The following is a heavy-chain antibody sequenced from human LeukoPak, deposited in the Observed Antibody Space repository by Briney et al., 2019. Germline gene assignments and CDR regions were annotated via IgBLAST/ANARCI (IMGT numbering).Heavy chain of an antibody. V-gene: IGHV4-4*08. CDR3: ARFPYFEGFDY. Sequence: SETLSLTCSVSGGSIESYYWSWIRQPPGKGLEFIGYIAASGTTKHNPSLKSRVTLSMDTFKNQFSLKLRSVTAADTAVYFCARFPYFEGFDYWGQGTQVTVSS. CDR2: IAASGTT. J-gene: IGHJ4*02. CDR1: GGSIESYY. D-gene: IGHD3-9*01.